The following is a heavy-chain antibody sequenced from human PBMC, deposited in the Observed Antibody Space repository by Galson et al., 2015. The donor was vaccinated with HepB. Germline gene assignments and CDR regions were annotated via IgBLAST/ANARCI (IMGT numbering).Heavy chain of an antibody. Sequence: LRLSCAAFGFTFSNYGMHWVRQAPGKGLEWVAVISYDGSNKYYADSVKGRFTISRDNSKNTLYLQMNSLRAEDTALYYCAKDPYLYSALAGTMAGFDYWGQGTLVTGSS. CDR2: ISYDGSNK. J-gene: IGHJ4*02. D-gene: IGHD6-19*01. CDR1: GFTFSNYG. V-gene: IGHV3-30*18. CDR3: AKDPYLYSALAGTMAGFDY.